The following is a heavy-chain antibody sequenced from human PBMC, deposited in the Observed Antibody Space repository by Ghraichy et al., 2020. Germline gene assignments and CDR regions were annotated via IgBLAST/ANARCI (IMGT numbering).Heavy chain of an antibody. Sequence: GGSLRLSCAASGFTFSSYEMNWVRQAPGKGLEWVSYISSSGSTIYYADSVKGRFTISRDNAKNSLYLQMNSLRAEDTAVYYCARPYYSGSYDYWGQGTLATVSS. CDR1: GFTFSSYE. D-gene: IGHD1-26*01. CDR2: ISSSGSTI. CDR3: ARPYYSGSYDY. J-gene: IGHJ4*02. V-gene: IGHV3-48*03.